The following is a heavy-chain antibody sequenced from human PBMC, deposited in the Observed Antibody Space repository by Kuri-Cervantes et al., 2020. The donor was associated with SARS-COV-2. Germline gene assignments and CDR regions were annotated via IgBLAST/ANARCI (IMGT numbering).Heavy chain of an antibody. Sequence: GESLKISCAASGFSFDHYAMSWARQAPGKGLEWVAFTSFDGGLEDYPESVRDRFTISRDNSKNTLYLQMNSLRAEVMAVYYCAKGPDILTGYYIWDYYFDYWGQGTLVTVSS. CDR3: AKGPDILTGYYIWDYYFDY. J-gene: IGHJ4*02. D-gene: IGHD3-9*01. V-gene: IGHV3-30*02. CDR2: TSFDGGLE. CDR1: GFSFDHYA.